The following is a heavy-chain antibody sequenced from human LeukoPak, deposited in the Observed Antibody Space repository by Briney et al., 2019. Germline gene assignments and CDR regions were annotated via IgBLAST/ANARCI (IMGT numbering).Heavy chain of an antibody. CDR2: IWADGSHK. CDR3: ARVVYDSDWYVDF. V-gene: IGHV3-33*01. D-gene: IGHD3-22*01. CDR1: GFTFSTYG. Sequence: PGGSQRLSCAASGFTFSTYGMHWVGQPPGKGPEWVAVIWADGSHKYYADSVTGRFTISRDNSKNTLYLQVNSLRAEDTAVYYCARVVYDSDWYVDFWGQGTLVTVSS. J-gene: IGHJ4*02.